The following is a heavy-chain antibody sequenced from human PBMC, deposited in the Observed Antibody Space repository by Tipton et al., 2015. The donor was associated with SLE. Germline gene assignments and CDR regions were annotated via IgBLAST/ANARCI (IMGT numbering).Heavy chain of an antibody. V-gene: IGHV4-39*07. CDR3: ARDRIQLYYFDY. CDR2: IYYSGST. CDR1: GGSISSSSYY. Sequence: LRLSCTVSGGSISSSSYYWGWIRQPPGKGLEWIGSIYYSGSTYYNPSLKGRVTISVDTSKNQFSLKLSSVTAADTAVYYCARDRIQLYYFDYWGQGTLVTVSS. J-gene: IGHJ4*02. D-gene: IGHD5-18*01.